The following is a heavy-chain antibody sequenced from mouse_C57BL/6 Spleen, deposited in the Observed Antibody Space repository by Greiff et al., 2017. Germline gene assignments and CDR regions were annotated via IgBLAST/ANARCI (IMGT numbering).Heavy chain of an antibody. CDR2: SRNKANDYTT. Sequence: EVKLVESGGGLVQSGRSLRLSCATSGFTFSDFYMEWVRQAPGKGLEWIAASRNKANDYTTEYSASVKGRFIVSRDTSQSIIYLQMNALRAEDTAIYYCARVHYDYYAMDYWGQGTSVTVSS. CDR3: ARVHYDYYAMDY. V-gene: IGHV7-1*01. D-gene: IGHD1-1*02. J-gene: IGHJ4*01. CDR1: GFTFSDFY.